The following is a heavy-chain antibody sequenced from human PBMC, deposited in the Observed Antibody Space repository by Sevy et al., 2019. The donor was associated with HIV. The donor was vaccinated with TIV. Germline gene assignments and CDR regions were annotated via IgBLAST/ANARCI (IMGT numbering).Heavy chain of an antibody. J-gene: IGHJ4*02. Sequence: GGSLRLSCAASGFTFSSYEMNWVRRAPGKGLEWISYISNSGTAMYYSDSVRGRFTISRDNARRSLYLQMNSLRAEDTAVYYCARDLPPSATTVPHFDCWGQGTLVTVSS. CDR3: ARDLPPSATTVPHFDC. CDR2: ISNSGTAM. CDR1: GFTFSSYE. D-gene: IGHD4-17*01. V-gene: IGHV3-48*03.